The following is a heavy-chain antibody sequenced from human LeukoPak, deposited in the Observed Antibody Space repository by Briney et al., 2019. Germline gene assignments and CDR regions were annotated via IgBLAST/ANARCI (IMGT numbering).Heavy chain of an antibody. D-gene: IGHD2-15*01. CDR3: AKDILRGGKDYYYGMDV. Sequence: GGSLRLSCAASGFTFDDYGMSWVRQAPGKGLEWVSGISWNSGSIGYADSVKGRFTISRDNAKNSLYLQMNSLRAEDTALYYCAKDILRGGKDYYYGMDVWGQGTTVTVSS. J-gene: IGHJ6*02. CDR2: ISWNSGSI. V-gene: IGHV3-9*01. CDR1: GFTFDDYG.